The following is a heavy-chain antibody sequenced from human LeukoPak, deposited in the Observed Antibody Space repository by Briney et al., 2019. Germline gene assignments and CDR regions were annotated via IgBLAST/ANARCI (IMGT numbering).Heavy chain of an antibody. V-gene: IGHV3-23*01. J-gene: IGHJ5*02. CDR3: AKEGGA. CDR1: GFVFSSCT. Sequence: GGSLRLSCEASGFVFSSCTMTWVRQAPGQGLEWVSAIGGRGGSKYYADSVKGRVTISRDNSKNTVSLQMNSLRRDDTAMYYCAKEGGAWGQGTLVVVSS. CDR2: IGGRGGSK. D-gene: IGHD3-16*01.